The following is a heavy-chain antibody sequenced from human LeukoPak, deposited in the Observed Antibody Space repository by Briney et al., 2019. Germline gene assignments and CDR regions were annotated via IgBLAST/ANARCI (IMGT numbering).Heavy chain of an antibody. V-gene: IGHV3-43*01. CDR2: ISWDGGST. J-gene: IGHJ4*02. CDR3: TKDDSASWPYYFDY. D-gene: IGHD6-13*01. CDR1: GFTFDDYT. Sequence: GGSLRLSCAASGFTFDDYTMHWVRQAPGKGLEWVSLISWDGGSTYYADSVKGRFTISRDNSENSLYLQMNSLRTEDTALYYCTKDDSASWPYYFDYWGQGTLVTVSS.